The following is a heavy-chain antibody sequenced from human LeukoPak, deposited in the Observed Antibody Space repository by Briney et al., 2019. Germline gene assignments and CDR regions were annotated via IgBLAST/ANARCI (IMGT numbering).Heavy chain of an antibody. V-gene: IGHV3-74*01. CDR2: INSDGSST. CDR1: EFTFSNYW. J-gene: IGHJ4*02. Sequence: GGSLRLSCAASEFTFSNYWMHWVRQAPGKGLVWVSRINSDGSSTTYADSVKGRFTISRDNSKNTLYLQMNSLRAEDTAVYYCVQSSPTIDYWGQGTLVTVSS. D-gene: IGHD5-12*01. CDR3: VQSSPTIDY.